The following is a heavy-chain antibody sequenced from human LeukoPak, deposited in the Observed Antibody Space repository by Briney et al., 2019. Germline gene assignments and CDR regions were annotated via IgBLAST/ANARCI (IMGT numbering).Heavy chain of an antibody. CDR3: ARGLGGRYYDILTGYYRGSPPYFDY. V-gene: IGHV4-34*01. CDR2: INHSGST. CDR1: GGSFSGYY. J-gene: IGHJ4*02. D-gene: IGHD3-9*01. Sequence: SETLSLTCAVYGGSFSGYYWSWIRQPPGKGLEWIGEINHSGSTNYNPSLKSRVTISVDTSKNQFSLKLSSVTAADTAVYYCARGLGGRYYDILTGYYRGSPPYFDYWGRGTLVTVSS.